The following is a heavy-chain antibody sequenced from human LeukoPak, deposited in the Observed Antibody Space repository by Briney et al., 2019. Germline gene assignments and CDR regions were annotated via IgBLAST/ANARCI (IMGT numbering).Heavy chain of an antibody. D-gene: IGHD3-22*01. J-gene: IGHJ4*02. V-gene: IGHV1-2*02. CDR3: ARSTDYYDTNGYYFPFDL. CDR2: VIPNIGAT. CDR1: GYTFSGNY. Sequence: ASVKVSCKASGYTFSGNYIHWLRQAPGQGLEWMGWVIPNIGATKYAQRFQGRVTMTWDTSISTAYMELRSLKSDDTAVYFCARSTDYYDTNGYYFPFDLWGQGTLITVYS.